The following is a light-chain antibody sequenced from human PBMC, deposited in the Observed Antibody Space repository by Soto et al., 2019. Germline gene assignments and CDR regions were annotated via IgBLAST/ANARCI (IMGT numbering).Light chain of an antibody. Sequence: QPVLTQPPSTSGTPGQRVTISCSGSSSNIGSNIVNWYQQLPGTAPKLLIYDKNQRPSGVPDRFSGSKSGTSASLAISGLQSEDEADYYCAAWDDSLNGVVFGGGTKLTVL. CDR1: SSNIGSNI. CDR2: DKN. J-gene: IGLJ2*01. V-gene: IGLV1-44*01. CDR3: AAWDDSLNGVV.